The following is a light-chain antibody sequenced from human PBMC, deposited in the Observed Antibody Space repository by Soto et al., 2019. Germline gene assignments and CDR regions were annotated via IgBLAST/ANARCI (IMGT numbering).Light chain of an antibody. CDR2: GAS. V-gene: IGKV3-15*01. J-gene: IGKJ1*01. CDR1: QSVSGN. Sequence: EIVMTQSPATLSVSPGERATLSCRASQSVSGNLAWYQQKPGQAPRLLIYGASTRASGIPARFSGSGSRTSCTLPISNLPFEHFGVYYWQEYKNWPLWTFGHGIKVEIK. CDR3: QEYKNWPLWT.